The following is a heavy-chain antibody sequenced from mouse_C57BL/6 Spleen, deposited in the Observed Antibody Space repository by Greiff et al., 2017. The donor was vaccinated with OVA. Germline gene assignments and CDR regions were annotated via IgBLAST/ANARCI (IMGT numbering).Heavy chain of an antibody. V-gene: IGHV14-4*01. CDR3: TRGYYGSSPYWYFDV. Sequence: VHVKQSGAELVRPGASVKLSCTASGFNIKDDYMHWVKQRPEQGLEWIGWIDPENGDTEYASKFQGKATITADTSSNTAYLQLSSLTSEDTAVYYCTRGYYGSSPYWYFDVWGTGTTVTVSS. CDR2: IDPENGDT. CDR1: GFNIKDDY. J-gene: IGHJ1*03. D-gene: IGHD1-1*01.